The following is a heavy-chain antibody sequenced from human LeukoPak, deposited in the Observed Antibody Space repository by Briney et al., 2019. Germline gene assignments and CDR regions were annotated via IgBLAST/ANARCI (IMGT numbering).Heavy chain of an antibody. CDR1: GDIVSSNSVT. J-gene: IGHJ5*02. V-gene: IGHV6-1*01. CDR2: TYYRSTWYN. Sequence: SQTLSLTCAISGDIVSSNSVTWNWIRQSPSRGLEWLVRTYYRSTWYNDYAVSVRGRITVNPDTSKNQFSLHLNSVTPEDTAVYYCARRLTQYDCFDPWGRGILVTVSS. CDR3: ARRLTQYDCFDP. D-gene: IGHD2-2*01.